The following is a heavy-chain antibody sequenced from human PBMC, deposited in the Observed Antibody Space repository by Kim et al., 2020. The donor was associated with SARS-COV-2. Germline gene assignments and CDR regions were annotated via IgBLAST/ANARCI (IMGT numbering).Heavy chain of an antibody. Sequence: NPSLKSRVTISVDTSKNQFSLKLSSVTAADTAVYYCASTQQLVPDDAFDIWGQGTMVTVSS. V-gene: IGHV4-39*01. J-gene: IGHJ3*02. CDR3: ASTQQLVPDDAFDI. D-gene: IGHD6-13*01.